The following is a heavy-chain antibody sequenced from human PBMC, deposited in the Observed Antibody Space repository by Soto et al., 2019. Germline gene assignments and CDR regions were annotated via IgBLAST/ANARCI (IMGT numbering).Heavy chain of an antibody. CDR1: GGTFSSYA. J-gene: IGHJ4*02. V-gene: IGHV1-69*06. CDR3: ASEAVAGWGYFDY. CDR2: IIPIFGTA. Sequence: SVKVSCKASGGTFSSYAISWVRQAPGQGLEWMGGIIPIFGTANYAQKFQGRVTITADKSTSTAYMELSSLRSEDTAVYYCASEAVAGWGYFDYWGKGTLVTVS. D-gene: IGHD6-19*01.